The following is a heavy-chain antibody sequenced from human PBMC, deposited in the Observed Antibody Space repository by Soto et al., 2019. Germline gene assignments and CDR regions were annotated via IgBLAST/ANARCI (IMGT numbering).Heavy chain of an antibody. Sequence: PGGSLRLSCAASGFIFNSYGMHWVRRAPGKGLEWVAVTSFDGSNKYYADSVKGRFTISRDNSMNTLYLHMNSLRAEDTAVYYCAKSIFGVVPSFDYWGQGTLVTVSS. J-gene: IGHJ4*02. CDR1: GFIFNSYG. CDR2: TSFDGSNK. CDR3: AKSIFGVVPSFDY. V-gene: IGHV3-30*18. D-gene: IGHD3-3*01.